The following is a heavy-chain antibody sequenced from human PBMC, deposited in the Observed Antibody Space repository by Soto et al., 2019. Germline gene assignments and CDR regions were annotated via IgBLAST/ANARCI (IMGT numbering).Heavy chain of an antibody. CDR2: ISGGGGTT. D-gene: IGHD6-6*01. CDR3: AKRYSSSRQFEY. Sequence: GGSLRLSCAASGFTFSSYPMIWVRQAPGKGLEWVSAISGGGGTTYYADSVRGRFTISRDNSKNTLYLQMNSLRAEDTAVYYCAKRYSSSRQFEYWGQGTLVTVSS. V-gene: IGHV3-23*01. CDR1: GFTFSSYP. J-gene: IGHJ4*02.